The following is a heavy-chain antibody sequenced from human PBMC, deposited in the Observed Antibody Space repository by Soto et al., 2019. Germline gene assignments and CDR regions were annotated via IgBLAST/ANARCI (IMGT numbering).Heavy chain of an antibody. CDR1: GDSVTSNSAA. J-gene: IGHJ6*02. V-gene: IGHV6-1*01. CDR3: ARDCTNGVCYPSYHYGMDV. Sequence: PSQTLSLTCALSGDSVTSNSAAWNWIRQSPSRGLEWLRRTYYRSNWYNDYAVTVKSRITINPYTSKIQFSLQLNSVTPEDTAVYYCARDCTNGVCYPSYHYGMDVWGQGTTVTVS. D-gene: IGHD2-8*01. CDR2: TYYRSNWYN.